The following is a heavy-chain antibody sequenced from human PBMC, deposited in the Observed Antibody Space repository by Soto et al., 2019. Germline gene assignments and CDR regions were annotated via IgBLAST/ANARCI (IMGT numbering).Heavy chain of an antibody. Sequence: QVQLQQWGAGLLKPSETLSLTCAVYGGSFSGYYWSWIRQPPGKGLEWIGEINHSGSTNYNPSLKSRVTISVDTSKNPFSLKLSSVPAADTAVYYCARGRLRHYWGQGTLVTVSS. CDR3: ARGRLRHY. D-gene: IGHD3-10*01. CDR1: GGSFSGYY. V-gene: IGHV4-34*01. CDR2: INHSGST. J-gene: IGHJ4*02.